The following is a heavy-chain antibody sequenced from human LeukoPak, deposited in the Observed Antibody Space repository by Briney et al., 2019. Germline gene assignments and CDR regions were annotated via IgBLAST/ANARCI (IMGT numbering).Heavy chain of an antibody. CDR2: IRGAGYSDAP. V-gene: IGHV3-73*01. CDR1: GFTFSSYA. J-gene: IGHJ5*02. D-gene: IGHD2-2*01. CDR3: TVPASGGNWFDP. Sequence: GGSLRLSCAASGFTFSSYAMNWVRQAPGKGLEWVGRIRGAGYSDAPAYVASVRGRFTISRDDSKSTAYLQMNSLKAEDTAVYYCTVPASGGNWFDPWGPGTLVTVSS.